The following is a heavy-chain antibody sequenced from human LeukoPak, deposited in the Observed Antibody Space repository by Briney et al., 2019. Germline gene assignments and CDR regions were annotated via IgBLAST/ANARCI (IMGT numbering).Heavy chain of an antibody. Sequence: RGTLRLSCAASGFTFDDYAMHWGRQAPGKGLEWVSLISGDGGSTYYADSVKGRFTISRDNSKNSLYLQMNSLRTEDTALYYCAKEVAVAGSFDYWGQGTLVTVSS. D-gene: IGHD6-19*01. CDR1: GFTFDDYA. CDR3: AKEVAVAGSFDY. CDR2: ISGDGGST. V-gene: IGHV3-43*02. J-gene: IGHJ4*02.